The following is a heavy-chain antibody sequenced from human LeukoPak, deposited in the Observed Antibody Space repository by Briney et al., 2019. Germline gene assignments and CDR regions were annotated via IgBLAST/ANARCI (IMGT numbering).Heavy chain of an antibody. CDR3: AKGTVTTYWHFDL. D-gene: IGHD4-17*01. J-gene: IGHJ2*01. V-gene: IGHV3-21*01. Sequence: QAGGSLRLTCAASGFTFSSYSMNWVRQAPGKGLEWVSSISSSSSYIYYADSVKGRFTTSRDNAKNSLCLQMNSLRAEDTAVYYCAKGTVTTYWHFDLWGRGTQVTVSS. CDR2: ISSSSSYI. CDR1: GFTFSSYS.